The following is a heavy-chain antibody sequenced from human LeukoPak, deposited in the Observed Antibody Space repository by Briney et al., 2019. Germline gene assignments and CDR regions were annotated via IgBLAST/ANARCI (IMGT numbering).Heavy chain of an antibody. V-gene: IGHV4-34*01. CDR2: INHSGST. CDR3: ARGRLASSSWRKPGAFDI. Sequence: NASETLSLTCAVYGGSFSGYYWSWIRQPPGKGLEWIGEINHSGSTNYNPSLKSRVTISVDTSKNQFSLKLSSVTAADTAVYYCARGRLASSSWRKPGAFDIWGQGTMVTVSS. J-gene: IGHJ3*02. CDR1: GGSFSGYY. D-gene: IGHD6-13*01.